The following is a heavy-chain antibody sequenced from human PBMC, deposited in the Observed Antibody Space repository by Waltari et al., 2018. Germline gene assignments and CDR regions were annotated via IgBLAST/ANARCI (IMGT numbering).Heavy chain of an antibody. CDR1: GFTFSSYW. CDR3: ARDGIIEAGTNFQY. Sequence: EVQLVESGGGLVQPGGSLRLSCAASGFTFSSYWMHWVRQVPGKGLVWVSRINNDGSIISYADSVKGRFTISRDNAKNTLYLQMNSLRDEDTAVYYCARDGIIEAGTNFQYWGQGTLVIVSS. J-gene: IGHJ1*01. V-gene: IGHV3-74*01. CDR2: INNDGSII. D-gene: IGHD6-19*01.